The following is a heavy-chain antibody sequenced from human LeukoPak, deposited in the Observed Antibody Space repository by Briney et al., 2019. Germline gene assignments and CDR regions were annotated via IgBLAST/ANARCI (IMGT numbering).Heavy chain of an antibody. D-gene: IGHD6-25*01. CDR3: AREGTKEQRVDY. CDR1: GFTVSSNY. V-gene: IGHV3-53*01. Sequence: GGSLRLSCAASGFTVSSNYMSWVRQAPGKGLEWVSVIYSGGSTYYADSVKGRFTISRDNSKNTLYLQMNSLRAEDTAAYYCAREGTKEQRVDYWGQGTLVTVSS. CDR2: IYSGGST. J-gene: IGHJ4*02.